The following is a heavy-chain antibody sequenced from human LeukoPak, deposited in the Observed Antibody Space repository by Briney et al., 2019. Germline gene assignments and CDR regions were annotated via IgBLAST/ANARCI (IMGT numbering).Heavy chain of an antibody. CDR3: VRDNYGGILDF. CDR1: GFTFTRYT. Sequence: GGSLRLSCAASGFTFTRYTMHWVRQAPGKGLEWVAVVLYDGSNKYYADSVKGRFTLSRDNSKNTLSLRMNTLRADDTAVYYCVRDNYGGILDFWGQGTLVTVSS. CDR2: VLYDGSNK. J-gene: IGHJ4*02. D-gene: IGHD2-21*01. V-gene: IGHV3-30*04.